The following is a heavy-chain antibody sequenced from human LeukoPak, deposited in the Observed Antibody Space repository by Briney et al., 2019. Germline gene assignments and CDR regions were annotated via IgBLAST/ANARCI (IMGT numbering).Heavy chain of an antibody. Sequence: EASVKVSCKASGGTFITYAISWVRQAPGQGLEWMGRIIPILNITNYAQKFQGRVTITADESTSTAYMELSSLRSEDTAVYYCARDRESSSWYYYYMGVWGKGTTVTVSS. J-gene: IGHJ6*03. CDR3: ARDRESSSWYYYYMGV. V-gene: IGHV1-69*04. CDR2: IIPILNIT. D-gene: IGHD6-13*01. CDR1: GGTFITYA.